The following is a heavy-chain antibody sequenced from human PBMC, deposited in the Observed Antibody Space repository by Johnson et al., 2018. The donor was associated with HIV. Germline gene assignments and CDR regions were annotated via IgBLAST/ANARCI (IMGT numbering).Heavy chain of an antibody. D-gene: IGHD3-10*01. V-gene: IGHV3-7*04. J-gene: IGHJ3*02. Sequence: VQLVESGGGLVKPGGSLRLSCAASGFTFNSYWMSWVRQAPGKGLEWMANVNQDGSEKYFVDSVKGRFTISRDNAKNSLYLQMNSLRAEDTAVYYCARSPLGSGSYVDIWGQGTMVTVSS. CDR3: ARSPLGSGSYVDI. CDR1: GFTFNSYW. CDR2: VNQDGSEK.